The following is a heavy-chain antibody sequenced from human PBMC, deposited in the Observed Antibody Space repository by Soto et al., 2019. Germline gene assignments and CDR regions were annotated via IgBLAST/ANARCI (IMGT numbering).Heavy chain of an antibody. D-gene: IGHD3-16*01. CDR2: IYYNGDT. J-gene: IGHJ4*01. V-gene: IGHV4-59*05. CDR1: GGPISSYY. CDR3: ARGGKYYQQETYFFDY. Sequence: SETLSLTCTVSGGPISSYYWSWIRQPPGKGLEWIGSIYYNGDTYFYPSLKSRVTISVDTSKNQFSLKLTSVTAADTALYFCARGGKYYQQETYFFDYWGQGSLVTVSS.